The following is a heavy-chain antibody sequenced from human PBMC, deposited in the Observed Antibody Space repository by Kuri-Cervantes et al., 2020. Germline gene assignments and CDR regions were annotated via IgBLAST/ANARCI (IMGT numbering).Heavy chain of an antibody. CDR1: GFTFSNYG. D-gene: IGHD1-7*01. J-gene: IGHJ4*02. CDR3: ARDWNWSTDY. CDR2: VRYDGSNR. Sequence: GESLKISCAASGFTFSNYGTHWVRQAPGKGLEWVAFVRYDGSNRYYADSVKGRFTISRDNSKDTLYLQLNSLRAEDTAVYCCARDWNWSTDYWGQGTLVTVSS. V-gene: IGHV3-30*02.